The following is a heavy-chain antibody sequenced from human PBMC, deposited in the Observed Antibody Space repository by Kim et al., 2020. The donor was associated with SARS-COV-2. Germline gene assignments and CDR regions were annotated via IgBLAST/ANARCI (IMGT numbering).Heavy chain of an antibody. Sequence: GESLMISCKASGYSFTNYWIGWVRQMPGEGLEWMGIVFPGDSNTIYSPSFKGQVTISVNRFISTVYLEWRSLQASYTAIYFCAKSLRAWYFFDSWGPGT. CDR3: AKSLRAWYFFDS. D-gene: IGHD4-17*01. CDR2: VFPGDSNT. V-gene: IGHV5-51*01. CDR1: GYSFTNYW. J-gene: IGHJ4*02.